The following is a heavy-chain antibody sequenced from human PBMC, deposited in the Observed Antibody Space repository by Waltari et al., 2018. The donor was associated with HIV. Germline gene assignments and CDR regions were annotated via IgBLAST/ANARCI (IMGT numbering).Heavy chain of an antibody. CDR3: AKEGVAGTFDY. Sequence: QVQLVESGGGVVQPGGSLRLSCGASGFTFSSYGMHWVRQAPGKGLEWVAFIRYDGSNKYYADSVKGRFTISRDNSKNTLYLQMNSLRAEDTAVYYCAKEGVAGTFDYWGQGTLVTVSS. D-gene: IGHD6-19*01. J-gene: IGHJ4*02. CDR1: GFTFSSYG. CDR2: IRYDGSNK. V-gene: IGHV3-30*02.